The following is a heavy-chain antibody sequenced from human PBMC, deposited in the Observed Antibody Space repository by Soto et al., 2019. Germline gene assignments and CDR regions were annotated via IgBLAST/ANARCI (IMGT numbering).Heavy chain of an antibody. CDR2: IWYDGGNK. CDR1: GFSFSTYG. CDR3: ARAVGPFDY. Sequence: GWSLRLSCETSGFSFSTYGMHWVRQAPGKGLDWVAVIWYDGGNKYYADSVKGRFTISRDNSKNTLYLQMNSLRAEDTAVYYCARAVGPFDYWGQGTLVTVSS. J-gene: IGHJ4*02. D-gene: IGHD1-26*01. V-gene: IGHV3-33*01.